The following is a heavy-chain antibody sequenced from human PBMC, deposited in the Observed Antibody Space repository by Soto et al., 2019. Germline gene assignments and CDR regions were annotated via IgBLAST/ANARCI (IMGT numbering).Heavy chain of an antibody. Sequence: ASETLSLTCTVSGGSISSYYWSWIRQPPGKGLEWIGYIYYSGSTNYNPSLKSRVTISVDTSKNQFSLKLSSVTAADTAVYYCARDGDFWSRFDYWGQGTLVTVS. CDR3: ARDGDFWSRFDY. CDR1: GGSISSYY. V-gene: IGHV4-59*01. CDR2: IYYSGST. D-gene: IGHD3-3*01. J-gene: IGHJ4*02.